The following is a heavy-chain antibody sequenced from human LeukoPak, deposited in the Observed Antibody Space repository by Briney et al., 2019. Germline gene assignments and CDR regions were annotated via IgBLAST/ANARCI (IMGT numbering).Heavy chain of an antibody. V-gene: IGHV3-23*01. D-gene: IGHD3-16*01. CDR2: ISGSGGST. J-gene: IGHJ4*02. CDR1: GFTFSSYA. Sequence: GGSLRLSCAASGFTFSSYAMSWVRQAPGKGLEWVSAISGSGGSTYYADSVEGRFTISRDNSKNTLYLQMNSLRAEDTAVYYCAKFGGGYWIRFDYWGQGTLVTVSS. CDR3: AKFGGGYWIRFDY.